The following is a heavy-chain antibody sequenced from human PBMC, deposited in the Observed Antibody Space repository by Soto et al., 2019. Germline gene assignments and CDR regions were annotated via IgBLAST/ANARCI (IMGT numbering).Heavy chain of an antibody. D-gene: IGHD6-13*01. CDR3: ASGQQLVRNY. CDR2: IYHSGST. J-gene: IGHJ4*02. CDR1: GGSISSGGYS. Sequence: SETLFLTCAVSGGSISSGGYSWSWIRQPPGKGLEWIGYIYHSGSTYYNPSLKSRVTISVDRSKNQFSLKLSSVTAADTAVYYCASGQQLVRNYWGQGTPVTVYS. V-gene: IGHV4-30-2*01.